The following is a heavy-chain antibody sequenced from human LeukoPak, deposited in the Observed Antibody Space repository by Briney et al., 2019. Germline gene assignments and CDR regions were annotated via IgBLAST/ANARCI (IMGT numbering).Heavy chain of an antibody. Sequence: GGSLRLSCAASGFTFSSYGMSWVRQAPGKGLEWVSGISGSGADTYYSGSVKGRFTISRDNSKNTLYLQMNSLRAEDTAVYYCARDEWSSSWYRYYYGMDVWGQGTTVTVSS. J-gene: IGHJ6*02. D-gene: IGHD6-13*01. CDR3: ARDEWSSSWYRYYYGMDV. CDR1: GFTFSSYG. V-gene: IGHV3-23*01. CDR2: ISGSGADT.